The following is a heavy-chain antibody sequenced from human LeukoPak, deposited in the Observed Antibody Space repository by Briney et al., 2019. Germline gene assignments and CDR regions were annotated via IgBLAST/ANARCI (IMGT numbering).Heavy chain of an antibody. CDR3: ARELYGSGLGPLWY. D-gene: IGHD6-19*01. CDR2: IHNSGST. CDR1: GGSFTNYY. Sequence: SETLSLTCTVSGGSFTNYYWSWIRQPAGKGLEWIGRIHNSGSTDYNPSLKSRVTMSVDTSKNQFSLKLTSVTAADTAVYYCARELYGSGLGPLWYWGQGTLVTVSS. J-gene: IGHJ4*02. V-gene: IGHV4-4*07.